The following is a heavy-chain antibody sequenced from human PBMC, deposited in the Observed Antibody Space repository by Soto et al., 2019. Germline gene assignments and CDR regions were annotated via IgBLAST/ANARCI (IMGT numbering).Heavy chain of an antibody. V-gene: IGHV4-59*01. CDR2: IYYSGGT. J-gene: IGHJ4*02. Sequence: PSETLSLTCTVSGGSTSSYYWSWIRQPPGKGLEWIGYIYYSGGTNYNPSLKSRVTISVDTSKNQFSLKLSSVTAAGTAVYYCAREVEMFGEAYFDYWGQGTLVTVSS. CDR1: GGSTSSYY. CDR3: AREVEMFGEAYFDY. D-gene: IGHD3-10*02.